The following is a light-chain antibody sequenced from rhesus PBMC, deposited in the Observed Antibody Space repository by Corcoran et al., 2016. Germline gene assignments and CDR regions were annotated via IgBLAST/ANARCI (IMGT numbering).Light chain of an antibody. CDR2: DVS. V-gene: IGLV2-23*01. CDR3: SSYAGTNTFI. Sequence: QAALTQPPSVSGSPGQSVTISCTGTSSDIGGYNYVSWYQQHPDKAPKLMIYDVSKRPSGVSGRFSGSKSDYTASLTISGLQAEDEADYHCSSYAGTNTFIFGTGTRLTVL. CDR1: SSDIGGYNY. J-gene: IGLJ1*01.